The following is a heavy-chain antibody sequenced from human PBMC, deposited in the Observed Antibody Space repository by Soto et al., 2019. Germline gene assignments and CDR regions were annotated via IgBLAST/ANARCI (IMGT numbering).Heavy chain of an antibody. Sequence: KSSETLSLTCAVYGGSFSGYYWSWIRQPPGKGLEWIGEINHSGSTNYNPSLKSRVTISVDTSKNQFSLKLSSVTAADTAVYYCARFRNSPPGYYYGMDVWGQGTTVTVSS. D-gene: IGHD4-4*01. V-gene: IGHV4-34*01. J-gene: IGHJ6*02. CDR1: GGSFSGYY. CDR2: INHSGST. CDR3: ARFRNSPPGYYYGMDV.